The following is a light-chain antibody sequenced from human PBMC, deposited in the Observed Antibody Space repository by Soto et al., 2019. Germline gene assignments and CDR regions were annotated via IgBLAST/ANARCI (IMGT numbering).Light chain of an antibody. Sequence: DIQMHQSPSTLSASVGDRVTITCRASQSISSWLAWYQQXPGRAPKLLIYKASSLESGVPSRFSGSGSGTEFTLTISSLQPDDFATYYCQQYNSQWTFGQGTKVDNK. CDR1: QSISSW. CDR3: QQYNSQWT. J-gene: IGKJ1*01. V-gene: IGKV1-5*03. CDR2: KAS.